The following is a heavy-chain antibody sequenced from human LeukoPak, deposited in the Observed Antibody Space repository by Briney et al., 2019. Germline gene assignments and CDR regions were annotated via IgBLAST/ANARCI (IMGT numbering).Heavy chain of an antibody. CDR1: GFTFSSHG. J-gene: IGHJ4*02. D-gene: IGHD6-13*01. CDR3: ARDFGSSSWYGRGFDY. CDR2: IWYDGSNK. Sequence: GGSLRLSCAASGFTFSSHGMHWVRQAPGKGLEWVAVIWYDGSNKHYADSVKGRFTISRDNSKNTLYLQMNSLRAEDTAVYYCARDFGSSSWYGRGFDYWGQRTLVTVSS. V-gene: IGHV3-33*01.